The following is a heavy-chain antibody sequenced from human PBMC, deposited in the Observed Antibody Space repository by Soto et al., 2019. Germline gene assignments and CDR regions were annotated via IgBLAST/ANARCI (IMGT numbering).Heavy chain of an antibody. D-gene: IGHD3-16*02. CDR3: AKALGGELSLYPNDAFDI. CDR2: ISWNSGSI. Sequence: GGSLRLSCAASGFTFDDYAMHWVRQAPGKGLEWVSGISWNSGSIGYADSVKGRFTISRDNAKNSLYLQMNSLRAEDTALYYCAKALGGELSLYPNDAFDIWGQGTMVTVSS. CDR1: GFTFDDYA. V-gene: IGHV3-9*01. J-gene: IGHJ3*02.